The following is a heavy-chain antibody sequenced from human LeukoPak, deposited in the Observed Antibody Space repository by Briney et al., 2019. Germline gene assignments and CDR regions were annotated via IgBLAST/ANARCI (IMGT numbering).Heavy chain of an antibody. D-gene: IGHD6-13*01. J-gene: IGHJ5*02. Sequence: PSETLSLTCTVSGGSISSYYWSWIRQPAGKGLEWIGRIYTSGSTNYNPSFKSRVTMSVDTSKNQFSLRLSSVTAADTAVYYCARDRDSSWSYNWFDPWGQGTLVTVSS. CDR3: ARDRDSSWSYNWFDP. V-gene: IGHV4-4*07. CDR2: IYTSGST. CDR1: GGSISSYY.